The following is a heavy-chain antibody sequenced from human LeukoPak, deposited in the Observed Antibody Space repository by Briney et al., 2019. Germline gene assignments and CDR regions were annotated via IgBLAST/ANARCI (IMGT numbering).Heavy chain of an antibody. Sequence: SQTLSLICTVSGGSISSYYWSWIRHPPGKGLEWIGYIYYSGSTNYNPSLKSRATISVDTSKNQFSLKLSSVTAADTAVYDCARASNYYGSGSYYVFLDYWGQGILVTVSS. V-gene: IGHV4-59*01. CDR3: ARASNYYGSGSYYVFLDY. CDR2: IYYSGST. J-gene: IGHJ4*02. D-gene: IGHD3-10*01. CDR1: GGSISSYY.